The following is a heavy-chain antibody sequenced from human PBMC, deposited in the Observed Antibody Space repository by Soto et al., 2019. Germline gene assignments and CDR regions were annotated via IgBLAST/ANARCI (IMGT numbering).Heavy chain of an antibody. V-gene: IGHV3-23*01. J-gene: IGHJ6*02. D-gene: IGHD2-21*01. Sequence: LRLSCAASGFTFSRFDMSWVRQAPGKGLQWVAGISLGGGSTYYTDSVKGRFTISRDNARNTLSLQMNSLRADDTAVYYCARLSGDHLALFSYGMDDWGQGTTVTVS. CDR1: GFTFSRFD. CDR3: ARLSGDHLALFSYGMDD. CDR2: ISLGGGST.